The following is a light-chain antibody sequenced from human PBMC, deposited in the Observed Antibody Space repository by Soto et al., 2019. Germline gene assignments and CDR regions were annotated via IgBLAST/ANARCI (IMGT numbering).Light chain of an antibody. CDR2: AAS. CDR1: QSISSY. V-gene: IGKV1-8*01. CDR3: QQLDSYPFT. Sequence: AIRMTQSPSSFSASTGDRVTITCRASQSISSYLAWYQQKPGKAPKLLIYAASTLQSGVPSRFSGSGSGTDFTLTISSLQPEDFATYYCQQLDSYPFTFGQGTRLEIK. J-gene: IGKJ5*01.